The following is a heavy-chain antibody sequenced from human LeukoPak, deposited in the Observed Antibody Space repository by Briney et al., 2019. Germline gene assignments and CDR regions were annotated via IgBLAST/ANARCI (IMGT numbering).Heavy chain of an antibody. CDR2: IKEDGSEK. V-gene: IGHV3-7*01. Sequence: GGSLRLSCAASGFTFSSYWMSWVRQAPGKGLEWVANIKEDGSEKYYVDSMKGRFTISRDNAKNSLYLQMNSLRAEDTAVYYCVRGRYCNSISCDYFDYWGQGTLVTVSS. CDR3: VRGRYCNSISCDYFDY. J-gene: IGHJ4*02. D-gene: IGHD2-2*01. CDR1: GFTFSSYW.